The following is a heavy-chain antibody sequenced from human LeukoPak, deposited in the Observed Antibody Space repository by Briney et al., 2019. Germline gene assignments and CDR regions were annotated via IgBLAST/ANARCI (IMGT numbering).Heavy chain of an antibody. J-gene: IGHJ4*02. V-gene: IGHV3-20*04. CDR3: GRASLTVTPLFDY. D-gene: IGHD4-17*01. Sequence: GGSLRLSCAASGFIFDDYGMSWVRHAPGKGLEWVYGINWNGGRTGYAGSVKGRFTNSRDQANNSLYLQMNKRRAEDTAVYYCGRASLTVTPLFDYWGQGTLVTVSS. CDR1: GFIFDDYG. CDR2: INWNGGRT.